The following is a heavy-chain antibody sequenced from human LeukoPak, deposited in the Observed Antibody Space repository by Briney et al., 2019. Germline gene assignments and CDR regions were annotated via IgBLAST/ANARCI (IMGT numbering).Heavy chain of an antibody. D-gene: IGHD4-23*01. CDR1: GFTFSSYG. Sequence: GGSLRLSCAASGFTFSSYGMHWVRQAPGKGLEWVAVISCDGSNKYYADSVKGRFTISRDNSKNTLYLQMNSLRAEDTAVYYCAKDLHGGTFDPWGQGTLVTVSS. CDR2: ISCDGSNK. V-gene: IGHV3-30*18. J-gene: IGHJ5*02. CDR3: AKDLHGGTFDP.